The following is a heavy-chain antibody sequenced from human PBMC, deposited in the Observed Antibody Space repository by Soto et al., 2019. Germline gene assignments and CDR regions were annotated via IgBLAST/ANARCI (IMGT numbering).Heavy chain of an antibody. D-gene: IGHD4-17*01. Sequence: QVQLVQSGAEVKKPGSSVNVSCKASGGTFGTSAINWVRQAPGQGLEWMGAIIPFFTTTNYAQKFQARVTITADESTSTAYMELSSLTSEDTAVYYCAREGDYNFDYYSGRDVWGQGTTVIVSS. CDR2: IIPFFTTT. J-gene: IGHJ6*02. CDR3: AREGDYNFDYYSGRDV. V-gene: IGHV1-69*01. CDR1: GGTFGTSA.